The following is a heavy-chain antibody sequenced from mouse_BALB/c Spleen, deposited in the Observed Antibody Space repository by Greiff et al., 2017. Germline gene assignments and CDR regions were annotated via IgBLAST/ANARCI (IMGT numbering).Heavy chain of an antibody. CDR3: TRYGSSSPWFAY. Sequence: QVQLKESGAELVKPGASVKLSCKASGYTFTSYYMYWVKQRPGQGLEWIGEINPSNGGTNFNEKFKSKATLTVDKSSSTAYMQLSSLTSEDSAVYYCTRYGSSSPWFAYWGQGTLVTVSA. J-gene: IGHJ3*01. D-gene: IGHD1-1*01. CDR2: INPSNGGT. CDR1: GYTFTSYY. V-gene: IGHV1S81*02.